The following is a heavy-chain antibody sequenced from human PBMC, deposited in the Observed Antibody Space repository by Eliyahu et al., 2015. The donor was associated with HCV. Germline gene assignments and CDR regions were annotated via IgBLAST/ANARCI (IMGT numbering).Heavy chain of an antibody. J-gene: IGHJ6*02. CDR1: GYTFTYYG. Sequence: QVQLVQSGSELKKPGASVKVSCKASGYTFTYYGVNWVRQAPGQGLEWXGWINXNTGNPXYAQAFTGRFVFSLDTSVSTAYLQIRSLTADDTGVYYCARGRSSSSLQYYGMDVWGQGTTVTVSS. D-gene: IGHD6-6*01. CDR2: INXNTGNP. CDR3: ARGRSSSSLQYYGMDV. V-gene: IGHV7-4-1*02.